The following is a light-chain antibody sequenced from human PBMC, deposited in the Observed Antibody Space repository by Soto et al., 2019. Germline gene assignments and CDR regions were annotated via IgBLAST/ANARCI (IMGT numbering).Light chain of an antibody. Sequence: IGLTQSPGTLSLSPGERATLSCRASQTFSNSFLSWFQQIPGQAPRLLIYGASMRATGIPDRFSGSGSGTDFTLTISRLEPEDFAVYYCQQCGSSSTFGQGTRLENK. J-gene: IGKJ5*01. CDR2: GAS. CDR3: QQCGSSST. V-gene: IGKV3-20*01. CDR1: QTFSNSF.